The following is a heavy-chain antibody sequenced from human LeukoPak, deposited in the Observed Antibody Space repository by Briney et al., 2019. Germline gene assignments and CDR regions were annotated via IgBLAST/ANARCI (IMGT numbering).Heavy chain of an antibody. Sequence: SETLSLTCTVSGGSFSTYYWSWIRQPPGRGLEWRGYIYYSGSTDYNPSLKSRLTMSLDTSKNRFSLNLSSVTAADTAVYYCARAVITFGGAVAKGFDCWGQGTLVTVSS. D-gene: IGHD3-16*01. J-gene: IGHJ4*02. CDR1: GGSFSTYY. CDR3: ARAVITFGGAVAKGFDC. V-gene: IGHV4-59*01. CDR2: IYYSGST.